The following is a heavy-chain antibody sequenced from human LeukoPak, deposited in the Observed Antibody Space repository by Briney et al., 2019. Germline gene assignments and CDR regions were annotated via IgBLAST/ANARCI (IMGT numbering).Heavy chain of an antibody. CDR3: ARVQFRSYYYDSSGYYSGAFDI. Sequence: PGGSLRLSCAASGFTFSSYSMNWVRQAPGKGLEWVSSISSSSSYIYYADSVKGRFTISRDNAKNSLYLQMNSLRAEDTAVYYCARVQFRSYYYDSSGYYSGAFDIWGQGTMVTVSS. CDR2: ISSSSSYI. D-gene: IGHD3-22*01. V-gene: IGHV3-21*01. J-gene: IGHJ3*02. CDR1: GFTFSSYS.